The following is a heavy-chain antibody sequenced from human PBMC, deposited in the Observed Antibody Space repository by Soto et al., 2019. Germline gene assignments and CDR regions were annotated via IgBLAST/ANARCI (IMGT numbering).Heavy chain of an antibody. D-gene: IGHD1-26*01. CDR2: MNQDGSEK. CDR3: ARDRVGTTRDKAPDF. V-gene: IGHV3-7*01. Sequence: EVQLVESGGGLVQPGGSLRLSCAASGFTFSSYWMSWVRQTPGEGLEWVANMNQDGSEKYYVDSMKGRFTISRDNAKKSLYLQMNSLRAEDTAVYYCARDRVGTTRDKAPDFWGQGTLVTVSS. J-gene: IGHJ4*02. CDR1: GFTFSSYW.